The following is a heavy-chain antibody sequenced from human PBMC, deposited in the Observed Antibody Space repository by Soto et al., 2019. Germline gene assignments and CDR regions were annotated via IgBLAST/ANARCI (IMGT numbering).Heavy chain of an antibody. CDR2: ISNTGSA. CDR1: GGSISSNNYF. Sequence: QVQLQESGPGLVKPSQTLSLTCTVSGGSISSNNYFWIWIRQHPGKGLEWIGYISNTGSAYYSPSLESRVTISVDTSKNQFSLRLKSVTAADTAMYYCAREVVSPATSDAFDIWGQGTMVTVSS. V-gene: IGHV4-31*03. J-gene: IGHJ3*02. D-gene: IGHD1-26*01. CDR3: AREVVSPATSDAFDI.